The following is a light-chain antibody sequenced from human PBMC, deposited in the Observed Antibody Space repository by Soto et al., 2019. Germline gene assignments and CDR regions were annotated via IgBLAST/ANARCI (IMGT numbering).Light chain of an antibody. CDR1: SSDVGGYNY. Sequence: QSALTQPASVSGSPGRSITISCTGTSSDVGGYNYVSWYQQFPGRAPTLVIYEVSNRPPGISNRFSGSKSGNTASLTISGLQTEDEADYYCSSYTTSSSWVFGGGTKLTVL. J-gene: IGLJ3*02. CDR2: EVS. CDR3: SSYTTSSSWV. V-gene: IGLV2-14*01.